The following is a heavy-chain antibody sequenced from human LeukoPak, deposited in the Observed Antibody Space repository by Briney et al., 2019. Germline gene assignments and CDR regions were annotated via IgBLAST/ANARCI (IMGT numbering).Heavy chain of an antibody. V-gene: IGHV3-7*03. CDR2: IKEDGSET. D-gene: IGHD5-12*01. Sequence: PGGSLRLSCTGSGFTFSSHWMSWVRQAPGRGLEWVANIKEDGSETYYLDSVKGRFAISRDNAKNSVYLEMTSLRADDTAFYHCVRHFNSVATMQIDYWGQGILVSVSS. CDR1: GFTFSSHW. J-gene: IGHJ4*01. CDR3: VRHFNSVATMQIDY.